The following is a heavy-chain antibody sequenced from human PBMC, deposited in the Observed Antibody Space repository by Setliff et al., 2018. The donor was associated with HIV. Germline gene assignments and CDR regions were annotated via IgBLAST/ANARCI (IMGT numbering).Heavy chain of an antibody. D-gene: IGHD3-22*01. J-gene: IGHJ4*02. CDR1: GGAISSNW. Sequence: SETLSLTCAVSGGAISSNWWSWVRQSPGKGLEWIGEIYHSGSTHYNPSLQSRVTISVDKSKSQFSLKLNSVTAADTAVYYCGGNGYYSIDYWGQGTLVTVSS. CDR2: IYHSGST. V-gene: IGHV4-4*02. CDR3: GGNGYYSIDY.